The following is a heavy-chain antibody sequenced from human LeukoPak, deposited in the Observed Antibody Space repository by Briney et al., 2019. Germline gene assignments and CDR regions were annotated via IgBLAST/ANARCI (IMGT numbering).Heavy chain of an antibody. V-gene: IGHV3-48*03. J-gene: IGHJ4*02. CDR1: GFTFSNYE. Sequence: GGPLRLSCAASGFTFSNYEMNWVRQAPGKGLEWVSYISRSSGSSIYYADSVKGRFTISRDNAKNSLYLQMNSLRAEDTAVYYCAGDSSGWYYFDYWGQGILVTVSS. D-gene: IGHD6-19*01. CDR2: ISRSSGSSI. CDR3: AGDSSGWYYFDY.